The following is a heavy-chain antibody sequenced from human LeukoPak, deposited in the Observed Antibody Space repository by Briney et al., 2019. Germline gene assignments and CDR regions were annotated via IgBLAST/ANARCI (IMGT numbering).Heavy chain of an antibody. V-gene: IGHV4-34*01. CDR1: GGSFSDYY. CDR3: ARGLRLPSRSTPAVPHV. D-gene: IGHD6-19*01. J-gene: IGHJ6*04. Sequence: PSETLSPTCAAYGGSFSDYYWNWIRQAPGKGLEWIGEINHSGTTNYNPSLKSRVTISVDTSKNQFSLRLSSVTAADTAIYHCARGLRLPSRSTPAVPHVWSKGTTVTVSA. CDR2: INHSGTT.